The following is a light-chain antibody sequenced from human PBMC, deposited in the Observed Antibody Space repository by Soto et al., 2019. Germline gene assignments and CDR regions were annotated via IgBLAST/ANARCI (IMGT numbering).Light chain of an antibody. Sequence: EIVLTQSPGTLSLSPGERATLSCRARQTVISSSLAWYQQKPGQAPRLLIYGASSRATGIPDRFSGSGSGTDFTLTISRLEPEDFAVYYCQQYGSSQYTFGQGTKVEIK. CDR3: QQYGSSQYT. CDR2: GAS. V-gene: IGKV3-20*01. CDR1: QTVISSS. J-gene: IGKJ2*01.